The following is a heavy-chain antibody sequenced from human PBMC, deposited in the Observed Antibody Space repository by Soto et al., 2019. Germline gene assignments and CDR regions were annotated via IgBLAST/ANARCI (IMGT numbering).Heavy chain of an antibody. CDR2: IIPIFGTA. J-gene: IGHJ6*02. V-gene: IGHV1-69*13. CDR1: GGTFSSYA. CDR3: ARDFGARGFYYGMDV. D-gene: IGHD3-10*01. Sequence: SVKVSCKAPGGTFSSYAISWVRQAPGQGLGWMGGIIPIFGTANYAQKFQGRVTITADESTSTAYMELSSLRSEDTAVYYCARDFGARGFYYGMDVWGQGTTVTVSS.